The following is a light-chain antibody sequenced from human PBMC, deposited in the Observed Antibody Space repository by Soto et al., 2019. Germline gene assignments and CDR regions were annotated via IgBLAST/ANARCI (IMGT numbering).Light chain of an antibody. Sequence: DIQMTQSPSSLSASVGDRVTITCRASQGISNYLAWYQQKPGQVPKLLIYAASTLHSGVPSRFSGSGSGTGFTLSISGLQPEDVATYYCQKYNSVPPLTFGGGPKVEIK. CDR2: AAS. CDR3: QKYNSVPPLT. V-gene: IGKV1-27*01. J-gene: IGKJ4*01. CDR1: QGISNY.